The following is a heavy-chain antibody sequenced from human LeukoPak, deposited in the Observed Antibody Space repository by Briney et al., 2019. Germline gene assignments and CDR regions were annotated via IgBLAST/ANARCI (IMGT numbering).Heavy chain of an antibody. V-gene: IGHV3-48*03. CDR1: GITFSSYA. CDR2: ISSSGNTI. Sequence: GGSLRLSCAASGITFSSYAMSWVRQAPGKGPKWVSYISSSGNTIYYADSVRGRFTISRDNAKNSLYLQMDSLRAEDTAIYYCARDFYYGSGRFDYWGQGTLLSVSS. CDR3: ARDFYYGSGRFDY. D-gene: IGHD3-10*01. J-gene: IGHJ4*02.